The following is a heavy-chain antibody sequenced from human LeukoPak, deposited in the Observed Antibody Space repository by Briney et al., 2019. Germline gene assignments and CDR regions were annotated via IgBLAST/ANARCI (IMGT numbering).Heavy chain of an antibody. V-gene: IGHV4-4*09. CDR2: IYTSGST. Sequence: ASETLSLTCTVPGGSISSYYWSWIRQPPGKGLEWIGYIYTSGSTNYNPSLKCPVTISVDTSKNQFSLKLSSVTAADTAVYYCASSYGQEFDPWGQGTLVTVSS. CDR3: ASSYGQEFDP. CDR1: GGSISSYY. D-gene: IGHD3-10*01. J-gene: IGHJ5*02.